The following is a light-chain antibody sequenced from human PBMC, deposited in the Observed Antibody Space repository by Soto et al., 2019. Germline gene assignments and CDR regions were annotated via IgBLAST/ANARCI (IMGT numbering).Light chain of an antibody. CDR3: QQYNIYSWT. J-gene: IGKJ1*01. CDR2: KAS. V-gene: IGKV1-5*03. CDR1: ESISTW. Sequence: DIQMTQSPSTLSASVGDRVTITCRASESISTWLAWYQQKPGKAPNLLIYKASSLESGVPSRFSGSGSGTEFTLTISSLHPDDFATYYFQQYNIYSWTFGQGTKVEIK.